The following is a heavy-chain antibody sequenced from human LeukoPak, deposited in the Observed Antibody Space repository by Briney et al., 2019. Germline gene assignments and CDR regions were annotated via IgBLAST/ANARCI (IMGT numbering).Heavy chain of an antibody. V-gene: IGHV3-74*01. Sequence: GGSLRLSCAASGFTFSDYWMHWVRQAPGKGLVWVSRIHPDGSRTDYVDSVKGRFTISRDNARNTLYLQMSSLRAEDTAVYYCAREKRYDDFDYWGQGTLVTVSS. CDR3: AREKRYDDFDY. J-gene: IGHJ4*02. D-gene: IGHD5-12*01. CDR2: IHPDGSRT. CDR1: GFTFSDYW.